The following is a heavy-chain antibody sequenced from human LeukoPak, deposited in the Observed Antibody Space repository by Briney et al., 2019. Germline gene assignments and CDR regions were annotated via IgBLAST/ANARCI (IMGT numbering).Heavy chain of an antibody. J-gene: IGHJ3*02. CDR2: IKSIADGGTT. V-gene: IGHV3-15*01. CDR1: GFTFNNAW. D-gene: IGHD3-22*01. Sequence: RTGGSLRLSCAASGFTFNNAWMSWVRQAPGKGLEWVGRIKSIADGGTTDYAAPVKGRFTISRDDSKNTLYLQMNSLKTEDTAVYYCTHYYDGSGYYGAFDSWGQGTMVTVSS. CDR3: THYYDGSGYYGAFDS.